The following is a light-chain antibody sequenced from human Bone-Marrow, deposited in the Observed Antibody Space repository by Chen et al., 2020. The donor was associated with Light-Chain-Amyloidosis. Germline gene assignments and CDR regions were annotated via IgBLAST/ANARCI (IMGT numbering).Light chain of an antibody. CDR2: EDD. CDR1: SGSIATNY. CDR3: QSYQGSSQGV. V-gene: IGLV6-57*01. J-gene: IGLJ3*02. Sequence: NFMLTQPHSASESPGKPVIISCTRSSGSIATNYVQWYQQRPGSSPTTGIYEDDQRPSGVPVRVSGSIDRSSNSASLTISGLKTEDEADYYCQSYQGSSQGVFGGGTKLTVL.